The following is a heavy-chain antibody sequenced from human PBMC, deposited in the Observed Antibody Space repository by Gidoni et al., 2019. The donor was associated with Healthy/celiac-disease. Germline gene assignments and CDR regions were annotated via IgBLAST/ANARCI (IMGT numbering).Heavy chain of an antibody. CDR1: GYTFTSYY. V-gene: IGHV1-46*03. Sequence: QVQLVQSGAEVKKPGASVKVSCKASGYTFTSYYMHWVRQAPGQGLEWMGIINPSGGSTSYAQKFQGRVTMTRDTSTSTVYMELSSLRSEDTAVYYCARGDYDYVWGSRYGMDVWGQGTTVTVSS. CDR2: INPSGGST. CDR3: ARGDYDYVWGSRYGMDV. J-gene: IGHJ6*02. D-gene: IGHD3-16*01.